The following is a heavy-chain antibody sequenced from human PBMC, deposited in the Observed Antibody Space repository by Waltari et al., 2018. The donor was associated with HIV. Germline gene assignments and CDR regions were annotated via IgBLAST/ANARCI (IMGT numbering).Heavy chain of an antibody. Sequence: EVQLVESGGGLVQPGGSLRLSCAASGFTFSSYWLHWVRQAPGKGLVWVSRINSDGSITSHADSVKGQFTISRDNARNTLYLQMNSLGAEDTAMYYCAKGGTSGYTFGFGRWGQGTLVTVSS. J-gene: IGHJ1*01. CDR1: GFTFSSYW. CDR3: AKGGTSGYTFGFGR. D-gene: IGHD5-18*01. V-gene: IGHV3-74*01. CDR2: INSDGSIT.